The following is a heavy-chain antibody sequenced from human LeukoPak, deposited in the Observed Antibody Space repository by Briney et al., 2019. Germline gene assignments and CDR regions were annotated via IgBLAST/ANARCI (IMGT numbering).Heavy chain of an antibody. CDR1: GFTFSSYS. D-gene: IGHD1-26*01. CDR2: ISSSSSYI. J-gene: IGHJ4*02. V-gene: IGHV3-21*01. CDR3: ARGGATGGGFDY. Sequence: PGGSLRPSCAASGFTFSSYSMNWVRQAPGKGLEWVSSISSSSSYIYYADSVKGRFTISRDNAKNSLYLQMNSLRAEDTAVYYCARGGATGGGFDYWGQGTLVTVSS.